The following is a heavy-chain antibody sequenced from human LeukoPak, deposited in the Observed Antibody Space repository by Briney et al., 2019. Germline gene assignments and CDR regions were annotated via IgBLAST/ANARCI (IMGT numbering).Heavy chain of an antibody. CDR2: IYGSGST. V-gene: IGHV4-4*07. CDR1: GASISSY. D-gene: IGHD5-18*01. CDR3: AGSSYGTNYYYYYYMDV. J-gene: IGHJ6*03. Sequence: SETLSLTCSVSGASISSYWSWIRQPAGKGLEWIGRIYGSGSTNYNPSLQSRVTISVDTSKNQFSLKLSSVTAADTAVYYCAGSSYGTNYYYYYYMDVWGKGTTVTISS.